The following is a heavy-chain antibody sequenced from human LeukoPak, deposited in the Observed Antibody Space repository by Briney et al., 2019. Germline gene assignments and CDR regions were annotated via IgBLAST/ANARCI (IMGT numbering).Heavy chain of an antibody. CDR1: GYTFTGYY. Sequence: ASVKVSCKASGYTFTGYYMHWVRQAPGQGLEWMGWMNPNSGNTGYAQKFQGRVTMTRNTSISTAYMELSSLRSEDTAVYYCARVRGDYVDYWGQGTLVTVSS. D-gene: IGHD3-10*01. CDR2: MNPNSGNT. CDR3: ARVRGDYVDY. V-gene: IGHV1-8*02. J-gene: IGHJ4*02.